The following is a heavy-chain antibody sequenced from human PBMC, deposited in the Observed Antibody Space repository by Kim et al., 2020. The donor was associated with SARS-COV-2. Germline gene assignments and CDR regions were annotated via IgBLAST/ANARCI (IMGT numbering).Heavy chain of an antibody. D-gene: IGHD5-12*01. CDR1: GFTFDDYA. Sequence: GGSLRLSCAASGFTFDDYAMHWVRQAPGKGLEWVSLISGDGGSTYYTDSVKGRFTISRDNSKNSLYLQMNSLRTEDTALYYCAKVQVATGFAYYYYGMDVWGQGTTVTVSS. CDR3: AKVQVATGFAYYYYGMDV. J-gene: IGHJ6*02. CDR2: ISGDGGST. V-gene: IGHV3-43*02.